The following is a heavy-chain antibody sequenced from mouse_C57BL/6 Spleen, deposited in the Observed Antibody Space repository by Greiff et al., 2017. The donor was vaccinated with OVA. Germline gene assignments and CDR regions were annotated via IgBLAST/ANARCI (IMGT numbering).Heavy chain of an antibody. V-gene: IGHV1-18*01. CDR2: INPNNGGT. Sequence: VQLQQSGPELVKPGASVKIPCKASGYTFTDYNMDWVKQSHGKSLEWIGDINPNNGGTIYNQKFKGKATLTVDKSSSTAYMELRSLTSEDTSVYYCAIIGEALYYYARDDWGQGTSVTVSS. J-gene: IGHJ4*01. D-gene: IGHD2-13*01. CDR3: AIIGEALYYYARDD. CDR1: GYTFTDYN.